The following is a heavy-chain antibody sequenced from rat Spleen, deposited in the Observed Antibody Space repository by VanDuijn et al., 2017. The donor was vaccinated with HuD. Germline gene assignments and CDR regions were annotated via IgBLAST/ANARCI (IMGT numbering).Heavy chain of an antibody. D-gene: IGHD4-3*01. J-gene: IGHJ2*01. Sequence: EVQLVESGGGLVQPGRSLKLSCAASGFTFSNYYMAWVRQAPKKGLEWVATISTSGSRTYYPDSVKCRFTISRDNAKISLYLQMNSLKSEDTATYYCARSYNSGSLDYWGQGVMVTVSS. V-gene: IGHV5-25*01. CDR3: ARSYNSGSLDY. CDR2: ISTSGSRT. CDR1: GFTFSNYY.